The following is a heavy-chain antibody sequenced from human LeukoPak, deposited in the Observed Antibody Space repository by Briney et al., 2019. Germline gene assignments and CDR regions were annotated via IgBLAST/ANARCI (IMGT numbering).Heavy chain of an antibody. Sequence: PSETLSLTCTVSGGSISSSSYYWGWIRQPPGKGLEWIGSIYYSGSTYYNPSLKSRVTMSVDTSKNQFSLKLSSVTAADTAVYYCARSPGIVVVPATREDYYYGMDVWGQGTTVTVSS. CDR3: ARSPGIVVVPATREDYYYGMDV. J-gene: IGHJ6*02. CDR2: IYYSGST. CDR1: GGSISSSSYY. D-gene: IGHD2-2*01. V-gene: IGHV4-39*07.